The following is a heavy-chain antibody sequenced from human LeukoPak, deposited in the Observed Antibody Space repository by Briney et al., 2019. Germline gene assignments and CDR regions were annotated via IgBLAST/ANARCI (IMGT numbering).Heavy chain of an antibody. V-gene: IGHV3-30*02. J-gene: IGHJ4*02. CDR1: GFTFSSYD. D-gene: IGHD1-26*01. Sequence: GGALRLSCAASGFTFSSYDMTWVRQAPGKGLEWVAFIRYDGSNKYYADSVKGRFTISRDNSKNTLYLQMNSLRAEDTAVYYCATLESGALFDYWGQGALVTVSS. CDR3: ATLESGALFDY. CDR2: IRYDGSNK.